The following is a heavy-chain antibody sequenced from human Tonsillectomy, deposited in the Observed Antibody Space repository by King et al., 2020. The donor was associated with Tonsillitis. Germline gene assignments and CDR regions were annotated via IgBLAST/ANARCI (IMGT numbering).Heavy chain of an antibody. D-gene: IGHD3-16*02. CDR3: VITFGGVIVRGNYFDY. CDR1: GGSISSSSYY. V-gene: IGHV4-39*07. Sequence: QLQESGPGLVKPSETLSLTCTVSGGSISSSSYYWGWIRQPPGKGLEWIGSIYYSGSTYYNPSLKSRVTISVDTSKNQFSLKLSSVTAAHTAVYYCVITFGGVIVRGNYFDYWGQGTLVTVSS. J-gene: IGHJ4*02. CDR2: IYYSGST.